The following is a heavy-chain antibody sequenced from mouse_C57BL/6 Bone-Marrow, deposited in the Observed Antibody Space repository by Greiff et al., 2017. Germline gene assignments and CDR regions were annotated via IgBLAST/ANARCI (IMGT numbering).Heavy chain of an antibody. V-gene: IGHV1-64*01. CDR2: IHPNSGST. J-gene: IGHJ3*01. D-gene: IGHD2-3*01. Sequence: QVQLKQPGAELVKPGASVKLSCKASGYTFTSYWMHWVKQRPGQGLEWIGMIHPNSGSTNYNEKFKSKATLTVDKSSSTAYMQLSSLTSEDSAVYYCARRDGYPPWFAYWGQGTLVTVSA. CDR3: ARRDGYPPWFAY. CDR1: GYTFTSYW.